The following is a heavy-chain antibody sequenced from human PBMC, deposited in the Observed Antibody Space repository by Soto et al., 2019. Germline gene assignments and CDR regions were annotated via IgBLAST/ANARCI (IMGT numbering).Heavy chain of an antibody. CDR3: ARVVAGSSWYYFDY. J-gene: IGHJ4*02. CDR2: IYHSGST. CDR1: GGSISSSNW. D-gene: IGHD6-13*01. V-gene: IGHV4-4*02. Sequence: QVQLQESGPGLVKPSGTLSLTCAVSGGSISSSNWWSWVRQPPGTGLEWIGEIYHSGSTNYNPSLKSRVTISVDKSKNQFSLTLSSVTAADTAVYYCARVVAGSSWYYFDYWGQGTLVTVSS.